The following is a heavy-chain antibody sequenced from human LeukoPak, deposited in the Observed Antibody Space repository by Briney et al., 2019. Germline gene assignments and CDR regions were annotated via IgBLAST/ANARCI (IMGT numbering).Heavy chain of an antibody. CDR1: GFTFSSYW. CDR3: AKGRAAVGFYYFDY. J-gene: IGHJ4*02. D-gene: IGHD6-25*01. CDR2: INTDGSIT. Sequence: GGSLRLSCAASGFTFSSYWMHWVRQAPGKGLVWVSRINTDGSITSYADSVKGRFTISRDNAKNTLYLQMNSLRAEDTAVYYCAKGRAAVGFYYFDYWGQGTLVTVSS. V-gene: IGHV3-74*01.